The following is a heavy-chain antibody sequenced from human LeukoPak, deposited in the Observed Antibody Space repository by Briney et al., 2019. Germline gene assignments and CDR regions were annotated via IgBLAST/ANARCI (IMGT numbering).Heavy chain of an antibody. D-gene: IGHD6-13*01. CDR1: GYTFTIYA. V-gene: IGHV7-4-1*02. CDR3: ARGAVGSSTYYSRSWFDP. Sequence: GASVKVSCKTSGYTFTIYAMNWVRQAPGQGLEWMGWINTNTGNPTYAQGFTGRFVFSLDTSVSTAYLQISSLKAEDTAVYYCARGAVGSSTYYSRSWFDPWGQGTLVTVSS. J-gene: IGHJ5*02. CDR2: INTNTGNP.